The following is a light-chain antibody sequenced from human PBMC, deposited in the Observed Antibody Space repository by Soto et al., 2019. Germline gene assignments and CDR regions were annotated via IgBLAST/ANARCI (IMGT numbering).Light chain of an antibody. J-gene: IGKJ2*01. Sequence: DIVMTQSPLSLPVTPGEPASISCRSSQSLLHSNGYNYLDWYLQKPGQSPQLLIYLGSNRASGVPARFSGSGSGTNFTLKISRVEDEDVGVYYCMQALQPSYTFGQGTKLEIK. CDR2: LGS. CDR1: QSLLHSNGYNY. V-gene: IGKV2-28*01. CDR3: MQALQPSYT.